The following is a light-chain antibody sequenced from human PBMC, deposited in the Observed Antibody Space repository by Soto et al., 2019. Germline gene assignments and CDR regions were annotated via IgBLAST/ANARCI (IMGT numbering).Light chain of an antibody. CDR1: QGINSY. J-gene: IGKJ1*01. CDR2: AAS. V-gene: IGKV1-9*01. Sequence: IQLTQSPSSLSASVGDRVTITCRASQGINSYLVWYQQRPGKVPKLLIYAASTLQSGVPSRFSGSGSGTEFTLTISSLQPDDFATYYCQQYNSYSLWTFGQGTKVDIK. CDR3: QQYNSYSLWT.